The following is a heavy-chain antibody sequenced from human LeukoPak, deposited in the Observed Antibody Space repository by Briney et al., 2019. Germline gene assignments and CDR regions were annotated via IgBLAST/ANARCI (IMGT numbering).Heavy chain of an antibody. CDR2: INHSGST. CDR1: GGSFSGYY. J-gene: IGHJ6*02. D-gene: IGHD3-3*01. V-gene: IGHV4-34*01. Sequence: PSETLSLTCAVYGGSFSGYYWSWIRQPPGKGLEWIGEINHSGSTNYNPSLKSRVTISVDTSKNQFSLKPSSVTAADTAVYYCARGRDFWSGYSVKYYYYYYGMDVWGQGTTVTVSS. CDR3: ARGRDFWSGYSVKYYYYYYGMDV.